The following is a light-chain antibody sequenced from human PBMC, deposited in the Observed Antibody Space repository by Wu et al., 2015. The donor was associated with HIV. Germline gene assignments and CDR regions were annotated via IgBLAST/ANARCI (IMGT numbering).Light chain of an antibody. CDR3: QQRTNWQFS. CDR2: DAS. CDR1: QNIGTY. Sequence: ETVLTQSPATLSLSPGERATLSYRASQNIGTYLGWYQQKPGQAPRLLIYDASSRATGIPARFSGSGFGTDFTLTINSLEPEDFAVYYCQQRTNWQFSFGPGTKVDVK. J-gene: IGKJ3*01. V-gene: IGKV3-11*01.